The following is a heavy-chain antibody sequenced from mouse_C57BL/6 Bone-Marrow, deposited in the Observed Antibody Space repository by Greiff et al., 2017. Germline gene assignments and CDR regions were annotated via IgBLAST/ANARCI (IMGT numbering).Heavy chain of an antibody. V-gene: IGHV1-80*01. Sequence: QVHVKQSGAELVKPGASVKISCKASGYAFSSYWMNWVKQRPGKGLEWIGQIYPGDGDTNYNGKFKGKATLTADKSSSTAYMQLSSLTSEDSAVYFCARERIYYYGSSSYYYAMDYWGQGTSVTVSS. CDR1: GYAFSSYW. CDR3: ARERIYYYGSSSYYYAMDY. D-gene: IGHD1-1*01. CDR2: IYPGDGDT. J-gene: IGHJ4*01.